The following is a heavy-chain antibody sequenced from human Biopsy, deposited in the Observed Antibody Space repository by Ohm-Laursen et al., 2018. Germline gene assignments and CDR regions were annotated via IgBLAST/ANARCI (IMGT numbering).Heavy chain of an antibody. CDR3: ATKLTGYFHH. J-gene: IGHJ1*01. V-gene: IGHV1-69*06. CDR1: GATSGNNG. D-gene: IGHD3-9*01. CDR2: NIPILGTG. Sequence: SSVKVSCKAPGATSGNNGANWGGQAPEKALEGLGGNIPILGTGNYAQKFQDRVTVAADTSTSTATMELRSLRSDDTAVYYCATKLTGYFHHWGQGTLVIVSS.